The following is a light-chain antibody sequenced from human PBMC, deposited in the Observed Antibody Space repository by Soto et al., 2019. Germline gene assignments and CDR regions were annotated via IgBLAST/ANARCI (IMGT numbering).Light chain of an antibody. CDR2: DAS. J-gene: IGKJ1*01. CDR3: QQYYSFPPT. Sequence: IQMTQSPSTLSASVGDRVTITFRASQSISDWLAWYQQKPGKVPNLLISDASRLQSGVPSRFSGSGSGTEFTLAISSLQPDDFATYYCQQYYSFPPTFGQGTKVDI. CDR1: QSISDW. V-gene: IGKV1-5*01.